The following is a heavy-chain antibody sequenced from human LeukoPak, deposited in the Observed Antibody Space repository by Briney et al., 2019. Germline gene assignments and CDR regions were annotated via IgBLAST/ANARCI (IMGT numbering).Heavy chain of an antibody. CDR1: GYTFTGYY. V-gene: IGHV1-2*06. Sequence: ASVKVSCKASGYTFTGYYIHYVRQAPGQGLEWMGLIHPYSGDTNYAQKFQGRVTMARDTSISTAYMELSRLRSDDTAVFYCARSKKFCRGGSCDFDYWGQGTLLTVSS. J-gene: IGHJ4*02. CDR2: IHPYSGDT. D-gene: IGHD2-15*01. CDR3: ARSKKFCRGGSCDFDY.